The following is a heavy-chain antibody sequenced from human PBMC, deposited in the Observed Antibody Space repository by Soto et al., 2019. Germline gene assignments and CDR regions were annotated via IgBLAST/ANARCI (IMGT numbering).Heavy chain of an antibody. J-gene: IGHJ6*02. CDR1: GGSISSYY. CDR3: ARDIGYYDFWSGYYSGVRYYGMDV. Sequence: SETLSLTCTVSGGSISSYYWSWIRQPPGKGLEWIGYIYYSGSTNYNPSHKSRVTISVDTSKNQLSLKLSSVTAADTAVYYCARDIGYYDFWSGYYSGVRYYGMDVWGQGTTVTVSS. CDR2: IYYSGST. D-gene: IGHD3-3*01. V-gene: IGHV4-59*01.